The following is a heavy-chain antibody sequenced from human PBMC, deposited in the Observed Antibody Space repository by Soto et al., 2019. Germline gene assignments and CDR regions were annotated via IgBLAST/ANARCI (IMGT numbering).Heavy chain of an antibody. V-gene: IGHV4-30-2*01. Sequence: SETLSLTCAVSGGSISSGGYSWSWIRQPPGKGPEWIGYIYHSGSTYYNPSLKSRVTISVDRSKNQFSLKLSSVTAADTAVYYCARGADSSSNWFDPWGQGTLVTVSS. CDR1: GGSISSGGYS. D-gene: IGHD6-13*01. CDR3: ARGADSSSNWFDP. CDR2: IYHSGST. J-gene: IGHJ5*02.